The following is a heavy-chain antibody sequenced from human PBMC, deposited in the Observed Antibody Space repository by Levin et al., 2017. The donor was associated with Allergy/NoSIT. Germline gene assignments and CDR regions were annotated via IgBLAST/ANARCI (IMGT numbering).Heavy chain of an antibody. D-gene: IGHD1-26*01. CDR1: GYSFTSYW. CDR3: ARRIVGATTYYYYGMDV. Sequence: GESLKISCKGSGYSFTSYWISWVRQMPGKGLEWMGRIDPSDSYTNYSPSFQGHVTISADKSISTAYLQWSSLKASDTAMYYCARRIVGATTYYYYGMDVWGQGTTVTVSS. V-gene: IGHV5-10-1*01. J-gene: IGHJ6*02. CDR2: IDPSDSYT.